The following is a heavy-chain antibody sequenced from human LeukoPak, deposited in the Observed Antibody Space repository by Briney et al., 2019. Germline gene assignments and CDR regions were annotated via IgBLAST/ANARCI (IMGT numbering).Heavy chain of an antibody. CDR2: ISGSGGST. CDR3: AKESEHIVVVIAIGYFDY. J-gene: IGHJ4*02. D-gene: IGHD2-21*01. V-gene: IGHV3-23*01. CDR1: GFTFSSYA. Sequence: GGSPRLSCAASGFTFSSYAMSWVRQAPGKGLEWVSAISGSGGSTYYADSVKGRFTISRDNSKNTLYLQMNSLRAEDTAVHYCAKESEHIVVVIAIGYFDYWGQGTLVTVSS.